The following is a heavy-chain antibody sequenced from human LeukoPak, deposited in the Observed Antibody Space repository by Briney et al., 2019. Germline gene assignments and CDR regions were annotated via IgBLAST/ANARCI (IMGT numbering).Heavy chain of an antibody. CDR2: INHSGST. J-gene: IGHJ2*01. D-gene: IGHD6-6*01. V-gene: IGHV4-34*01. CDR1: GGSFSGYY. Sequence: SETLSLTCAVYGGSFSGYYWSWIRQPPGKGLEWIGEINHSGSTNYNPSLKSRVTISVDTSKNQFSLKLSSVTAVDTAVYYCARGRGIAARQRYWYFDLWGRGTLVTVSS. CDR3: ARGRGIAARQRYWYFDL.